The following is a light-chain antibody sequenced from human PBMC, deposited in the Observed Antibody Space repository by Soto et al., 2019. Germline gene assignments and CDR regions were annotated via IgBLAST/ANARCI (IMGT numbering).Light chain of an antibody. CDR1: SSNIGARYD. V-gene: IGLV1-40*01. CDR3: QSYASSLSGSV. J-gene: IGLJ2*01. Sequence: QSVLTQPPSVSGAPGQRVTISCTGSSSNIGARYDVHWYQQLPGSAPKLLIYGNNNRPSGVPDRFSGSKSGTFASLDITGLQVEDEDDYYCQSYASSLSGSVFGGGTKLTVL. CDR2: GNN.